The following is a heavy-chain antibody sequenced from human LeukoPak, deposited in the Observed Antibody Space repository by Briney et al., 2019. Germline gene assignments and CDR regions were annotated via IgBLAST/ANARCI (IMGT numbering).Heavy chain of an antibody. V-gene: IGHV3-33*01. CDR2: IWYDGSNK. CDR1: GFTFSSYG. D-gene: IGHD2-15*01. J-gene: IGHJ4*02. Sequence: AGGSLRLSCAAPGFTFSSYGMHWVRQAPGKGLEWVAVIWYDGSNKYYADSVKGRFTISRDNSKNTLYLQMNSLRAEDTAVYYCARALYCSGGSCYSGGMVYWGQGTLVTVSS. CDR3: ARALYCSGGSCYSGGMVY.